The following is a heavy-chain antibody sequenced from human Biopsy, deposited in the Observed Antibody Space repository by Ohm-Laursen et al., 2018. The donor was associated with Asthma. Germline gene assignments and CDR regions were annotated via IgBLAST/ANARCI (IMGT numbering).Heavy chain of an antibody. V-gene: IGHV4-31*03. CDR2: IYYSGST. Sequence: SDTLSLTCPVSGGSINIGDYYWSWIRQHPVKGLEWIGHIYYSGSTYYNPSLKSRVSISLDTSKNQFSLSLTSVTAADTAVYYCARTTYGHDGFDPWGQGTLVTVPS. D-gene: IGHD4-17*01. J-gene: IGHJ5*02. CDR1: GGSINIGDYY. CDR3: ARTTYGHDGFDP.